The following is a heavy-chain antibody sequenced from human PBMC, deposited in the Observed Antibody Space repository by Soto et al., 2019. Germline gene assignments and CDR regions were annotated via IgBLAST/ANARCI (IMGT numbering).Heavy chain of an antibody. CDR3: ARVYHCSSTSCSLAQYFQH. CDR2: ISAYNGNT. D-gene: IGHD2-2*01. V-gene: IGHV1-18*01. Sequence: ASVKVSCKASGYTFTSYGISWVRQAPGQGLEWMGWISAYNGNTNYAQKLQGRVTMTTDTSTSTAYMELRSLRSDDTAVYYCARVYHCSSTSCSLAQYFQHWGQGTLVTVSS. CDR1: GYTFTSYG. J-gene: IGHJ1*01.